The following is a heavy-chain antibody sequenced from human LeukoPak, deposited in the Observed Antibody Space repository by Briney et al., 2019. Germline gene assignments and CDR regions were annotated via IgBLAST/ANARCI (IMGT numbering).Heavy chain of an antibody. D-gene: IGHD4-17*01. J-gene: IGHJ6*03. Sequence: GGSLRLSCAASGFTFSSYAMSWVRQAPGKGLEWVSAISGSGGSTYYADSVKGRFTISRDNSKNTLYLQMNSLRAEDTAVYYCAKGATVTMHYYYYMDVWGKGTTVTVSS. CDR2: ISGSGGST. CDR3: AKGATVTMHYYYYMDV. V-gene: IGHV3-23*01. CDR1: GFTFSSYA.